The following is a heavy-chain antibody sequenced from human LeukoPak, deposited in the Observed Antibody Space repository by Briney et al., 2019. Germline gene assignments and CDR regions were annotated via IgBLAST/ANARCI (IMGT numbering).Heavy chain of an antibody. CDR2: ISAYNGNT. CDR3: AREAYSSSSGGLDY. CDR1: GYTFTSYG. J-gene: IGHJ4*02. Sequence: ASVKVSCKASGYTFTSYGISWVRQAPGQGLEWMGWISAYNGNTNYAQKLQGRVTMTTDTSTSTAYMELRSLRSDDTAVYYCAREAYSSSSGGLDYWGQGTLVTVSS. D-gene: IGHD6-6*01. V-gene: IGHV1-18*01.